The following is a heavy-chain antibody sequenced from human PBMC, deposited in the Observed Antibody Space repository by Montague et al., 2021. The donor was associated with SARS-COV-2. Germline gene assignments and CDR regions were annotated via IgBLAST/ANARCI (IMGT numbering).Heavy chain of an antibody. CDR1: GGSIRSYY. Sequence: SETLSLTCSFSGGSIRSYYWSWIRLPPGQPLEWLGYIYYTGETTHNPSLKSRVTVSADTSRSQFSLRLTSVTAADTAVYFCARFWSGYVDKWSQGTLVTVSS. V-gene: IGHV4-59*01. CDR3: ARFWSGYVDK. D-gene: IGHD3-3*01. CDR2: IYYTGET. J-gene: IGHJ4*02.